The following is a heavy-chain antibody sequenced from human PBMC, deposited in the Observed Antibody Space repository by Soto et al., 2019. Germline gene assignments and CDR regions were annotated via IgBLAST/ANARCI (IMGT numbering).Heavy chain of an antibody. D-gene: IGHD2-2*01. CDR1: GFTVSNTY. V-gene: IGHV3-53*01. CDR3: ARALPVAKGGFDP. J-gene: IGHJ5*02. Sequence: GSLRLSCAASGFTVSNTYMTWVRQPPGKGLECVSVIYTAGGTNYADSVKGRFIISRDNSKNTLYLQMNSLRAEDTAVYYCARALPVAKGGFDPWGQGTLVTVSS. CDR2: IYTAGGT.